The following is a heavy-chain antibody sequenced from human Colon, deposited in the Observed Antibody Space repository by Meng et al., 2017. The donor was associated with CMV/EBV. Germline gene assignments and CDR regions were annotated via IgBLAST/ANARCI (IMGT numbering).Heavy chain of an antibody. D-gene: IGHD1-7*01. V-gene: IGHV4-39*07. J-gene: IGHJ5*02. CDR3: ASDLGTANWLDP. Sequence: VAGRYTIHGTSSGCCIPQPPGKGLAWVGAVFYGGDTCYTPSLQARVTISLATSTNQFSLKLSSVTAADTAVYYCASDLGTANWLDPWGQGTLVTVSS. CDR2: VFYGGDT. CDR1: GRYTIHGTSS.